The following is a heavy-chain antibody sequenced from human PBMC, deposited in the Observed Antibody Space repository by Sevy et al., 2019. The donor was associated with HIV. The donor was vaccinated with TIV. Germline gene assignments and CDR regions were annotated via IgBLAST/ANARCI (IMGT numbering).Heavy chain of an antibody. D-gene: IGHD3-9*01. CDR3: ARAPPYYDILTGRGYCDY. CDR1: GRSMTGYY. Sequence: SETLSLTCTVSGRSMTGYYWTWIRQPPGKGLEWIGCIYYSGSTNYNPSLKSRVTISVDTSKNQFSLELSSVTAADTAVYYCARAPPYYDILTGRGYCDYWGQGTLVTVSS. J-gene: IGHJ4*02. CDR2: IYYSGST. V-gene: IGHV4-59*01.